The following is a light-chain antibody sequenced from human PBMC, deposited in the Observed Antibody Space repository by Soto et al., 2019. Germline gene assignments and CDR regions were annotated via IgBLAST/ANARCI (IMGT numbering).Light chain of an antibody. CDR3: QQYNDWPWGT. V-gene: IGKV3-15*01. J-gene: IGKJ2*01. CDR2: GAS. CDR1: QSVGGN. Sequence: EIVLTQSPATLSVSPGERATLSCRASQSVGGNLAWYQQKPGQAPRLLIYGASTRATGIPGRFSGSGSGTEFTLTISSLQSEEFAVYYCQQYNDWPWGTFGQGTKLEIQ.